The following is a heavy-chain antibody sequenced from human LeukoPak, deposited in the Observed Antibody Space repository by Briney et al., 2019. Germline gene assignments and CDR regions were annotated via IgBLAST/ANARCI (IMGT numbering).Heavy chain of an antibody. J-gene: IGHJ4*02. D-gene: IGHD3-3*01. CDR3: ARGVWSGYTYYFDY. CDR1: GGSFSGYY. CDR2: INHSGST. V-gene: IGHV4-34*01. Sequence: PSETLSLTCAVYGGSFSGYYWSWIRQPPGKGLEWIGEINHSGSTNYNPSFKSRVTISVDTSKNQFSLKLSSVTAADTAVYYCARGVWSGYTYYFDYWGQGTLVTVSS.